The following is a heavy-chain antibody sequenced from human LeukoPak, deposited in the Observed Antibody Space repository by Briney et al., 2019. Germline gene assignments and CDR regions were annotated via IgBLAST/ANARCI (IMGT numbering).Heavy chain of an antibody. CDR3: AKGKVSAFLNWFDP. Sequence: PGGSLRLSCGASGFTFSTYAMTWVRQAPGKGLEWVSAISATGGSPYYADSVKGRFTISRDNFKNTLYLQMNSLRAEDTAVYYCAKGKVSAFLNWFDPWGQGTLVTVSS. V-gene: IGHV3-23*01. CDR2: ISATGGSP. D-gene: IGHD3-3*01. J-gene: IGHJ5*02. CDR1: GFTFSTYA.